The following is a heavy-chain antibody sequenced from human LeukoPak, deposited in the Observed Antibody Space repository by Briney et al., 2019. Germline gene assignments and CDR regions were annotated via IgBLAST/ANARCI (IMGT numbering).Heavy chain of an antibody. CDR3: ARDDCSSTSCFNFDY. D-gene: IGHD2-2*01. Sequence: SETLSLTCTVSGGSISSYYWSWIRQPPGKGLEWIGYIYYSGSTNYNPSLKGRVTISVDTSKNQFSLKLSSVTAADTAVYYCARDDCSSTSCFNFDYWGQGTLVTVSS. CDR2: IYYSGST. V-gene: IGHV4-59*01. CDR1: GGSISSYY. J-gene: IGHJ4*02.